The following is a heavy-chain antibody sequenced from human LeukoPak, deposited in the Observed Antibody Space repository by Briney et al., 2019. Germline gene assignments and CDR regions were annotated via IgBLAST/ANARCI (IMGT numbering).Heavy chain of an antibody. CDR2: ISYSGST. Sequence: SETLSLTYTVSGASISSDAYCWSWIRQHPGKGLEWIGYISYSGSTYYNPSLKSRITISVDTSKNQFSLNLSSVTAVDTAVYYCARSKDMAGDFDYWGQGTLVTVSS. J-gene: IGHJ4*02. CDR3: ARSKDMAGDFDY. CDR1: GASISSDAYC. V-gene: IGHV4-31*03. D-gene: IGHD6-19*01.